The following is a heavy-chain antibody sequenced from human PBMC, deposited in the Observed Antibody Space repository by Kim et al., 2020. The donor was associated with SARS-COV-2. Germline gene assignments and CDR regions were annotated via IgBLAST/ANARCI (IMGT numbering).Heavy chain of an antibody. D-gene: IGHD3-10*01. V-gene: IGHV4-39*01. J-gene: IGHJ4*03. CDR1: GGSISSSSYY. Sequence: SETLSLTCTVSGGSISSSSYYWGWIRQPPGKGLEWIGSIYYSGSTYYNPSLKSRVTISVDTSKNQFSLKLSSVTAADTAVYYCARRGSGSYYNTLTRYF. CDR3: ARRGSGSYYNTLTRYF. CDR2: IYYSGST.